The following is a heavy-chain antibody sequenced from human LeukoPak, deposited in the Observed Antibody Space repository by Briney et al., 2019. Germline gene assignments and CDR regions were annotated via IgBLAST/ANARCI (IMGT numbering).Heavy chain of an antibody. D-gene: IGHD3-10*01. CDR3: ARHMDGSGSYYNGPYFDY. CDR1: GYRFTSYW. V-gene: IGHV5-51*01. CDR2: IYPGDSDT. J-gene: IGHJ4*02. Sequence: PGESLKISSMCSGYRFTSYWIGWVRQMPGKGLAWMGIIYPGDSDTRYSPSFQGQVTISADKSISTAYLQWSSLKASDTAMYYCARHMDGSGSYYNGPYFDYWGQGTLVTVSS.